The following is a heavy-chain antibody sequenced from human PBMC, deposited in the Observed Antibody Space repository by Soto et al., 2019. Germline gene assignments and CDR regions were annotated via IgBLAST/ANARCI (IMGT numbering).Heavy chain of an antibody. CDR2: ISGSGGST. CDR1: GFTFSSYA. Sequence: GGSLRLSCAASGFTFSSYAMSWVRQAPGKGLEWVSAISGSGGSTYYADSVKGQVTISADKSISTAYLQWSSLKASDTAMYYCARHGYSGYDSIDYWGQGTLVTVSS. D-gene: IGHD5-12*01. V-gene: IGHV3-23*01. J-gene: IGHJ4*02. CDR3: ARHGYSGYDSIDY.